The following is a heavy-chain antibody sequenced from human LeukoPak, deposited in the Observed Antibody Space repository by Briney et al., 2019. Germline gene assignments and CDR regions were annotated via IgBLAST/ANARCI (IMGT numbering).Heavy chain of an antibody. J-gene: IGHJ6*03. CDR3: AKDLRWGRDYYYYMDV. Sequence: GGSLRLSCEASGFTLSTYSMNWVRQAPGKGLEWVSSINSGSSSNMYVYYGDSVKGRFTISRDNAKNSLYLQMNSLRAEDTAVYYCAKDLRWGRDYYYYMDVWGKGTTVTVSS. CDR2: INSGSSSNMYV. D-gene: IGHD7-27*01. CDR1: GFTLSTYS. V-gene: IGHV3-21*01.